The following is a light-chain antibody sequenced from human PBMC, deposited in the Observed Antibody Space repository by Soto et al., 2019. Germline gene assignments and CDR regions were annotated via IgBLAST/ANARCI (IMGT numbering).Light chain of an antibody. CDR1: QSILHSNGYNY. J-gene: IGKJ4*01. V-gene: IGKV2-28*01. CDR3: MQALQTPLT. Sequence: DIVMTQSPLSLPVTPGEPASISCRSRQSILHSNGYNYLDWYLQKPGQSPQLLIYLGSNRTSGVPDRFSGSGSGTDFTLKISRVEAEDVGVYYCMQALQTPLTFGGGTKVDIK. CDR2: LGS.